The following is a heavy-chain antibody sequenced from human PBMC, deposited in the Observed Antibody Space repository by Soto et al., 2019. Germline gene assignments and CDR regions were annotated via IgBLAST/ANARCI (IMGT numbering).Heavy chain of an antibody. CDR1: EYRFNSYW. J-gene: IGHJ6*02. Sequence: GESLKISCKGSEYRFNSYWIGWVRQMPGKGLEWIGMIYPGDSDTTYNPSFQGQVTMSADKSISTAYLQWSSLKASDSATYYCERQGSNGAYFYYAMDVWGQGTTVTVS. CDR3: ERQGSNGAYFYYAMDV. CDR2: IYPGDSDT. V-gene: IGHV5-51*01. D-gene: IGHD3-16*01.